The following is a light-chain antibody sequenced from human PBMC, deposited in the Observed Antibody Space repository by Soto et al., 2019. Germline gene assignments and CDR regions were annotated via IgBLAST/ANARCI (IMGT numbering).Light chain of an antibody. CDR3: QQFSDWPPVT. CDR1: QSVNNK. Sequence: IVMTQSPATLSVSPGDSATLSCRASQSVNNKIAWYQQRPGQAPRLLVYGASTRATGIPARFSGSGSGTDFTLTIRDLQSEDIAVYYCQQFSDWPPVTFGGGTRLDIK. CDR2: GAS. J-gene: IGKJ4*01. V-gene: IGKV3D-15*01.